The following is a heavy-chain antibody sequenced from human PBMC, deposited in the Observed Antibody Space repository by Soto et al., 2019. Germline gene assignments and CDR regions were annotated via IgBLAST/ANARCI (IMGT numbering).Heavy chain of an antibody. V-gene: IGHV4-59*01. Sequence: SETLSLTCTVSGGSISDYYWSWIRQPPGKGLEWIGYIYYSGSTNCNPSLRSRLTISVDTSKNQFSLRLSSLTAADTAVYYCARGGSQRPLDDWGQGTLVTVSS. J-gene: IGHJ4*02. CDR2: IYYSGST. CDR3: ARGGSQRPLDD. D-gene: IGHD3-16*01. CDR1: GGSISDYY.